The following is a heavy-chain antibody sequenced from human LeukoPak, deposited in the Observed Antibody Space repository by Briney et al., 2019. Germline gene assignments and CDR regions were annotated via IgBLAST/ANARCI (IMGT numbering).Heavy chain of an antibody. V-gene: IGHV4-34*01. CDR1: GGSFSGYY. Sequence: PSETLSLTCAVYGGSFSGYYWSWIRQPPGKGLEWIGEINHSGSTNYNPSLKSRVTISVDTSKNQFSLKPSSVTAADTAVYYCARGGYYYYGMDVWGQGTTVTVSS. CDR3: ARGGYYYYGMDV. J-gene: IGHJ6*02. CDR2: INHSGST.